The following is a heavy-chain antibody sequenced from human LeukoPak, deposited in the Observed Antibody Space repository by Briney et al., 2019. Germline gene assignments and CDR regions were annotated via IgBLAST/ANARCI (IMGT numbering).Heavy chain of an antibody. D-gene: IGHD3-9*01. V-gene: IGHV4-39*07. Sequence: PSETLSLTCTVSGGSISSSSYYWGWIRQPPGKGLEWIGSIYYSGSTYYNPSLKSRVTISVDTSKNQFSLKLSSVTAADTAVYYCARDITYYDILTGYYDAFDIWGQGTMVTVSS. CDR3: ARDITYYDILTGYYDAFDI. J-gene: IGHJ3*02. CDR2: IYYSGST. CDR1: GGSISSSSYY.